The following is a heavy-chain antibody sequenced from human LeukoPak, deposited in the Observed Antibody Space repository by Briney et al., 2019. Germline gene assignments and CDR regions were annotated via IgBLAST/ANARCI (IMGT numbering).Heavy chain of an antibody. V-gene: IGHV3-23*01. Sequence: GGSLRLSCAASGFTFSSYAMSWVRQAPGKGLEWVSAISGSGGSTYYADSVKGRFTISRDNSKNTLYLQMNSLRAEDTAVYYCAKDHWSRAGVAGAVFDYWGQGTLVTASS. CDR3: AKDHWSRAGVAGAVFDY. CDR2: ISGSGGST. CDR1: GFTFSSYA. J-gene: IGHJ4*02. D-gene: IGHD6-19*01.